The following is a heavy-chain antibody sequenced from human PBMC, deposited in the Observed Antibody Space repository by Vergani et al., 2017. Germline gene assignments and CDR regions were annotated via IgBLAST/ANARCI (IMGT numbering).Heavy chain of an antibody. V-gene: IGHV3-23*01. CDR2: ISGSGSIT. CDR3: AKDTTGDAMYYFDY. J-gene: IGHJ4*02. CDR1: GFTFSIYA. Sequence: EVQLLESGGGLVQPGGSLRLSCAASGFTFSIYAMSWVRQAPGKGLEWVSAISGSGSITYYADSVKGRFTLSRDNSKNTLYLQMNSLRAEDTAVYYCAKDTTGDAMYYFDYGGQGTLVTVSS. D-gene: IGHD1-1*01.